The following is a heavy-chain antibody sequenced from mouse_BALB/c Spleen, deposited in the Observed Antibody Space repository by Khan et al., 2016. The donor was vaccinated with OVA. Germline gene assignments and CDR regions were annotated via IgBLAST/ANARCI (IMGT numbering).Heavy chain of an antibody. V-gene: IGHV5-6*01. D-gene: IGHD4-1*01. J-gene: IGHJ3*01. Sequence: EVQVVESGGDLVKPGGSLKLSCAASGFTFSSYSMSWVRQTPDKRLEWVASISSGGDYTYYPDIVQGRFTISRDNAQNTLYLQMSRLKSEDTALYYCASHLTGSFAYWGQGTLVTVSA. CDR2: ISSGGDYT. CDR1: GFTFSSYS. CDR3: ASHLTGSFAY.